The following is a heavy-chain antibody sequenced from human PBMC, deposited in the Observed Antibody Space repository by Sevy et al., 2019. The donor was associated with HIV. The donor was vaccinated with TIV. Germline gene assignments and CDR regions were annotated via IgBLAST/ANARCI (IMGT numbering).Heavy chain of an antibody. Sequence: GESLKISCAASGFTFSNYWMTWVRQAPGKGLEWVANIKRDGSERYYVASVKGRFTISRDNAKNSLYLQMNSLRADDTAVYYCARDCSSTTCLWGLDVWGQWTTVTVSS. CDR3: ARDCSSTTCLWGLDV. V-gene: IGHV3-7*03. J-gene: IGHJ6*02. CDR2: IKRDGSER. CDR1: GFTFSNYW. D-gene: IGHD2-2*01.